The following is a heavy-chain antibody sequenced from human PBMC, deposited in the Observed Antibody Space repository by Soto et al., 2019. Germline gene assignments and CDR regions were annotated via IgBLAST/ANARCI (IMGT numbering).Heavy chain of an antibody. Sequence: QVQLVQSGAEVKKPGASVKVSCKASGYTFTGYYMHWVRQAPGQGLEWMGWINPNSGGTNYAQKFQGRVTMTRDTSISTDYMELSRLRSDDTAVYYCARVESTTVVTYYFDYWGQGTLVTVSS. D-gene: IGHD4-17*01. CDR2: INPNSGGT. J-gene: IGHJ4*02. CDR1: GYTFTGYY. V-gene: IGHV1-2*02. CDR3: ARVESTTVVTYYFDY.